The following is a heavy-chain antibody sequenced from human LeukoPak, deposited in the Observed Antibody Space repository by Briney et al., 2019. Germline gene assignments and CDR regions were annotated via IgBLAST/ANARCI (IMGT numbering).Heavy chain of an antibody. CDR3: ARESMITFGGVIVTKYFDY. Sequence: GGSLRLSCTVSGFTVSSNSMSWVRQAPGKGLEWVSFIYSDNTHYSDSVKGRFTISRDNAKNSLYLQMNSLRAEDTAVYYCARESMITFGGVIVTKYFDYWGQGTLVTVSS. CDR1: GFTVSSNS. V-gene: IGHV3-53*01. D-gene: IGHD3-16*02. CDR2: IYSDNT. J-gene: IGHJ4*02.